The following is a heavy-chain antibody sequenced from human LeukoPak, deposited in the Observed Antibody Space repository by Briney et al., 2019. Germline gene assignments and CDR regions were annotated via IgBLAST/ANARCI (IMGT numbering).Heavy chain of an antibody. J-gene: IGHJ3*02. D-gene: IGHD5-24*01. Sequence: SETLSLTCTVSGGSISSYYWSWIRQPPGKGLEWVGYIYYSGSTNYNPSLKRRVTISVETCKKQFSLKLTSVTAADTAVYYCATTPLSRRWLSIGGTAFDIWGQGTMVTVSS. V-gene: IGHV4-59*08. CDR2: IYYSGST. CDR3: ATTPLSRRWLSIGGTAFDI. CDR1: GGSISSYY.